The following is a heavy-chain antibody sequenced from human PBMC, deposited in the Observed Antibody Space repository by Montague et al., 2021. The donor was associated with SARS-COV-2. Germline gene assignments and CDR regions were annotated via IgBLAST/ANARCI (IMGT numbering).Heavy chain of an antibody. CDR1: SGSIRSYY. V-gene: IGHV4-59*01. CDR2: VHYTGST. Sequence: SETLSLTCEVSSGSIRSYYWSWIRQSPGKGLEWIGYVHYTGSTKYNPSLKTRVTLSLDTPKNHFSLRLNSVTAADMAVYYCARAQNICFIANCVNYFDLWGLGALVSVSS. J-gene: IGHJ4*02. D-gene: IGHD1-1*01. CDR3: ARAQNICFIANCVNYFDL.